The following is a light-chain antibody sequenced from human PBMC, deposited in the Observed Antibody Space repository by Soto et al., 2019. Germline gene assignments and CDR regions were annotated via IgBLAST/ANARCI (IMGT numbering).Light chain of an antibody. Sequence: PGTLSLSSGERATLSCRASQSVSSYYLAWYQQKPGQAPRLLIYAASSRATGIPDRFSGGGSGTDFTLTISRLEPEDFAVYYCQQCGSSPWTFGQGTKVEIK. J-gene: IGKJ1*01. CDR3: QQCGSSPWT. CDR2: AAS. V-gene: IGKV3-20*01. CDR1: QSVSSYY.